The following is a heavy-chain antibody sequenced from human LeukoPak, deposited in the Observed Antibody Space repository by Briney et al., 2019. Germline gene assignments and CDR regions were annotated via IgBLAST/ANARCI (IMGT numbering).Heavy chain of an antibody. CDR1: GYSISSGYY. V-gene: IGHV4-38-2*02. Sequence: SETLSLTCTVSGYSISSGYYWGWIRQPPGKGLEWIGSVSYSGSTYYNPSLKSRVTISLDTSKNQFSLKLTSMTAADTAVYFCARDNVVDATSGIDYWGQGTLVTVSS. D-gene: IGHD1-26*01. J-gene: IGHJ4*02. CDR2: VSYSGST. CDR3: ARDNVVDATSGIDY.